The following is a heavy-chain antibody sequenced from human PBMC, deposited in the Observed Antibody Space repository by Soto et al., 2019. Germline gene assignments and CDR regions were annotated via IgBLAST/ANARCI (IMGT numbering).Heavy chain of an antibody. CDR2: ITGDGTDT. CDR3: TRYPTFDY. J-gene: IGHJ4*02. V-gene: IGHV3-74*01. CDR1: GFTFSDYL. Sequence: EVQLVESGGDLVQPGGSLRLSCAASGFTFSDYLMHWVRQTPGKGLMWVSRITGDGTDTIYDDSVRGRFTISRDNVKNTLYLQMNNLRAEDTAVYYCTRYPTFDYWGQGTLVTVSS.